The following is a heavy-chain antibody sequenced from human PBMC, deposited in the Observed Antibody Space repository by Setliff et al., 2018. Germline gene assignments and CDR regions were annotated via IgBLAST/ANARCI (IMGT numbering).Heavy chain of an antibody. CDR2: IYPGDSDT. Sequence: PGASLTISCKGSGYRFSSHWIGWVRQMPGKGLEWMGIIYPGDSDTRYSPSFRGQVTISADKSISTAYLQWSSLKASDTAMYYCASSSGSSSNDAFDIWGQGTTVTVSS. D-gene: IGHD1-26*01. V-gene: IGHV5-51*01. CDR1: GYRFSSHW. J-gene: IGHJ3*02. CDR3: ASSSGSSSNDAFDI.